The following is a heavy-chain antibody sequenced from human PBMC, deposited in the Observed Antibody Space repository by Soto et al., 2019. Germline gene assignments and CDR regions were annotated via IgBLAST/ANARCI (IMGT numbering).Heavy chain of an antibody. CDR2: IYSSGST. J-gene: IGHJ5*02. CDR3: ARGQRFSDWFDP. Sequence: ETLSLTCTVSGGAISTYYWTWIRQPAGKGLEWIGRIYSSGSTKYNPSLQSRVTMSLDTSNNQFSLRLTSVTAADTAVYYCARGQRFSDWFDPWGQGTLVTVSS. CDR1: GGAISTYY. V-gene: IGHV4-4*07. D-gene: IGHD3-3*01.